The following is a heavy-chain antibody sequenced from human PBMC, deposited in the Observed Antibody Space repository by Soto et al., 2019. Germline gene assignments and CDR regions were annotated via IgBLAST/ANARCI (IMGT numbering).Heavy chain of an antibody. CDR2: IRSKAYGETA. V-gene: IGHV3-49*03. CDR1: GFTFGDYA. Sequence: GGSLRLSCTASGFTFGDYAMRWLRQAPGKGLEWVSFIRSKAYGETAEHAASVGGRFIISRDDSKSIVHLQMNSLKTEDTGVYYCTRDLGFGIAAAGHNWFDPWGQGTQVTVSS. D-gene: IGHD6-13*01. CDR3: TRDLGFGIAAAGHNWFDP. J-gene: IGHJ5*02.